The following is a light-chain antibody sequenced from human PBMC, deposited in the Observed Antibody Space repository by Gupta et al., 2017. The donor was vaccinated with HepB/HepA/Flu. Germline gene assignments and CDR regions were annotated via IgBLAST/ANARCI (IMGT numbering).Light chain of an antibody. J-gene: IGKJ1*01. CDR1: ESVGNY. V-gene: IGKV3-11*02. Sequence: EIVLPQSPATLSLSPGERATLSCRASESVGNYLAWYQQKPGQAPRLLIHDISYRATGVPARFSGSGSLRDFTLTISSLEPEDFAVYYCQQRSDWPRTFGQGTRVEIQ. CDR2: DIS. CDR3: QQRSDWPRT.